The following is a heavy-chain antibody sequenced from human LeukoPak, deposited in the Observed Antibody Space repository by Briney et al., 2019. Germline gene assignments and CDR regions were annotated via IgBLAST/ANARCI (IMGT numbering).Heavy chain of an antibody. J-gene: IGHJ4*02. CDR1: GFTFSSYA. CDR3: AKLDYYDTH. Sequence: PGGFLRLSCAASGFTFSSYAMSWVRQAPGKGLEWVSSITGSSASTYYADSVKGRFTISRDNSKNTLYLQMNSLRAEDMAVYFCAKLDYYDTHWGQGTLVTVSS. CDR2: ITGSSAST. V-gene: IGHV3-23*01. D-gene: IGHD3-22*01.